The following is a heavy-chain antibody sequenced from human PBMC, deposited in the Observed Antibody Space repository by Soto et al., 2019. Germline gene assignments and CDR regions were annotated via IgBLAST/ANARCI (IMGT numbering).Heavy chain of an antibody. J-gene: IGHJ6*02. CDR2: ISGYNGDT. CDR1: GYTFSRYG. Sequence: QGQLVQSGGEVKKSGASVKVSCKASGYTFSRYGISWVRQAPGQGLEWMGWISGYNGDTNYAQKFQGRVTMTIDTSSTTAYMELRSLTSDDTAVYYLSKIGQPPYYYYGFDVWGQGLTVTVSS. V-gene: IGHV1-18*01. CDR3: SKIGQPPYYYYGFDV. D-gene: IGHD3-16*02.